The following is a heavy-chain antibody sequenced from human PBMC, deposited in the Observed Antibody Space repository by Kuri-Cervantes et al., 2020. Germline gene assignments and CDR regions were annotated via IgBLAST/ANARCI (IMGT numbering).Heavy chain of an antibody. Sequence: ASVKVSCKASGYTFTAYQMHWVRQAPGQGLEWMGWIYPNSGDTNYAQKFQGRVTMTRDTSISTAYMEISSLRSDDTAVYYCARVGSCSDGVCYMGGSDYWGQGTLVTVSS. CDR1: GYTFTAYQ. CDR2: IYPNSGDT. D-gene: IGHD2-8*01. CDR3: ARVGSCSDGVCYMGGSDY. V-gene: IGHV1-2*02. J-gene: IGHJ4*01.